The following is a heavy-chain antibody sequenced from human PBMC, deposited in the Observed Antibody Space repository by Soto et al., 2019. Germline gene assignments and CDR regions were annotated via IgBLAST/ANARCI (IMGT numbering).Heavy chain of an antibody. CDR3: ARDLHSGGKYWYFDI. D-gene: IGHD2-15*01. V-gene: IGHV1-18*01. Sequence: QVQLVQSGAEVKKPGASVKVSCKASGYTFTHYGITWVRQAPGQGLEWMGWINSFSGDTNYPQKLQGRLTMTTDTSTSTVYMELRNLRSDDTAVYYCARDLHSGGKYWYFDIWGRGILVTVSS. CDR1: GYTFTHYG. CDR2: INSFSGDT. J-gene: IGHJ2*01.